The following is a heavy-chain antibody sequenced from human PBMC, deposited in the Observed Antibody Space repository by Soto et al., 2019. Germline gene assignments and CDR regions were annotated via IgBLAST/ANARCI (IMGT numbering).Heavy chain of an antibody. J-gene: IGHJ4*02. CDR1: GGTFSSYA. CDR3: ASLDEDYGGDDY. Sequence: QVQLVQSGAEVKKPGSSVKVSCKASGGTFSSYAISWVRQAPGQGLEWMGGIIPIFGTANYAQKFQGRVTLTADESTSTAYMELSSLRSEDTAVYSCASLDEDYGGDDYWGQGTLVTVSS. CDR2: IIPIFGTA. V-gene: IGHV1-69*12. D-gene: IGHD4-17*01.